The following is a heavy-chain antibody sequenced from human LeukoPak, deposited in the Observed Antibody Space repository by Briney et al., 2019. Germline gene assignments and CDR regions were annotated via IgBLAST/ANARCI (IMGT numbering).Heavy chain of an antibody. J-gene: IGHJ4*02. CDR1: GGSISSYY. CDR3: ARVGRNSYGYLAFDY. CDR2: IYYSGST. V-gene: IGHV4-59*01. D-gene: IGHD5-18*01. Sequence: SETLSLTRTVSGGSISSYYWSWIRQPPGKGLEWIGYIYYSGSTNYNPSLKSRVTISVDTSKNQFSLKLSSVTAADTAVYYCARVGRNSYGYLAFDYWGQGTLVTVSS.